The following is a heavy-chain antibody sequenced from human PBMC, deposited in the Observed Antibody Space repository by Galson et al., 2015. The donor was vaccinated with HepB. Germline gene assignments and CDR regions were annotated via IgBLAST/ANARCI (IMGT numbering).Heavy chain of an antibody. J-gene: IGHJ6*02. D-gene: IGHD3-10*01. Sequence: SLRLSCAASGFTFSSHAMHWVRQAPGKGLEWVAVISYDGSNEYYADSVEGRFTISRDNSKNTLYLQMKSLRADDTALYYCAREESGDYYSHYGMDVWGQGTTVTVSS. V-gene: IGHV3-30*03. CDR1: GFTFSSHA. CDR3: AREESGDYYSHYGMDV. CDR2: ISYDGSNE.